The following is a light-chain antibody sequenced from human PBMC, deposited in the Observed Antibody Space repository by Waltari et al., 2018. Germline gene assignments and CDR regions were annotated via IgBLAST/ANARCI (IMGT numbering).Light chain of an antibody. J-gene: IGLJ1*01. CDR1: STDVGRYDL. CDR3: CSYAGTTTYV. V-gene: IGLV2-23*02. Sequence: QSALTQPASVSGSPGQSITISCIGTSTDVGRYDLVSWYQHHPVKAPKVLIYEVVKRPSVVSSRLSASQSGNTASLTISGLQADDEADYHCCSYAGTTTYVFGGGTKVTVL. CDR2: EVV.